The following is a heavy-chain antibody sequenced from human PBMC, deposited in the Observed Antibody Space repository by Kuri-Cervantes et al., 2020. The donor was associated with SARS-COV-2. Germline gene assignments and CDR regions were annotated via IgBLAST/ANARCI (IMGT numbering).Heavy chain of an antibody. V-gene: IGHV3-30*18. CDR3: AKDGAGAHDF. CDR2: ISNDGKNK. J-gene: IGHJ4*02. CDR1: GFNFSRTD. Sequence: GESLKISCAASGFNFSRTDMHWVRQAPGKGLEWVAVISNDGKNKKCIASGKGRFTISRDNSQNTLYLQMKSLTSEDTAMYYCAKDGAGAHDFWGQGTLVTVSS. D-gene: IGHD4/OR15-4a*01.